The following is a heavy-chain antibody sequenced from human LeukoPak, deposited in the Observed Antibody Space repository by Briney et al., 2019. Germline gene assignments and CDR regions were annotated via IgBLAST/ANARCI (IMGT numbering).Heavy chain of an antibody. J-gene: IGHJ4*02. CDR3: ARSKGLRWPIDY. Sequence: GGSLRLSCAASGFTFSSYAMHWVRQAPGTGLEWVAVISYDGSNKYYADSVKGRFTISRDNSKNTLYLQMNSLRAEDTAVYYCARSKGLRWPIDYWGQGTLVTVSS. D-gene: IGHD4-23*01. CDR1: GFTFSSYA. V-gene: IGHV3-30*01. CDR2: ISYDGSNK.